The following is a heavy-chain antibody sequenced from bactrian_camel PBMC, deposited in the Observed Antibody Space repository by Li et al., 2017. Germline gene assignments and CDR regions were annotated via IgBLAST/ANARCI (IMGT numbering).Heavy chain of an antibody. CDR1: GSGFPFDDAS. V-gene: IGHV3S53*01. J-gene: IGHJ4*01. CDR2: MHSDLST. D-gene: IGHD1*01. Sequence: HVQLVESGGGSVQAGQSLRLSCRMSGSGFPFDDASMAWYRQGPYNQCFLVSIMHSDLSTFYSDSVKGRFTISLDNAKTTFYLQMNRLKPEDTGTYYCASASDSVRDPCGLAEYRARGPRSPSP.